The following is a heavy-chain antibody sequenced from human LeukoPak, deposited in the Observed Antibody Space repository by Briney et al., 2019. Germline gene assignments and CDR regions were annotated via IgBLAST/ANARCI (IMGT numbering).Heavy chain of an antibody. Sequence: SETLSLTCAVYGGSFCGYYWSWSRQPPGKGLEWIGEINHSGSTNYNPSLKSRVAISVHTSKIQFSLKLSSVTGADTAVYYCARFSRFTGYNWFDPWGQGTLVTVSS. J-gene: IGHJ5*02. V-gene: IGHV4-34*01. CDR3: ARFSRFTGYNWFDP. CDR1: GGSFCGYY. CDR2: INHSGST. D-gene: IGHD3-3*01.